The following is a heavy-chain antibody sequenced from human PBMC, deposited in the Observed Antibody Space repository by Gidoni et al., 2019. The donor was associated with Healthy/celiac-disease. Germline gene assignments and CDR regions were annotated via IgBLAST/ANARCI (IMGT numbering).Heavy chain of an antibody. Sequence: QVQLVESGGGVVQPGRSLRLSCAASGFTFRSYAMHWVRQAPGKGLEWVAIISYDGNNKFYADSVKGRFTISRDNSKNTLYLQMNSLRPEDTAVYYCLRPQEWNVEGGFDYWGQGTLVTVS. CDR2: ISYDGNNK. V-gene: IGHV3-30-3*01. CDR1: GFTFRSYA. J-gene: IGHJ4*02. D-gene: IGHD1-1*01. CDR3: LRPQEWNVEGGFDY.